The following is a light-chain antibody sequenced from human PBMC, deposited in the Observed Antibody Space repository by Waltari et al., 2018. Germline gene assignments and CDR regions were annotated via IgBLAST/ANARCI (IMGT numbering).Light chain of an antibody. J-gene: IGKJ2*01. V-gene: IGKV4-1*01. CDR1: QSLLYASNDKNY. CDR3: QQYYHYPPT. CDR2: WAS. Sequence: DIVMTQSPDSLAVSLGERATINCMSSQSLLYASNDKNYLAWYQQKPRQPPKLLISWASTRESGVPDRVSGSGSGTDFTLTITNLHAEDAAVYYCQQYYHYPPTFGQGTNLEIK.